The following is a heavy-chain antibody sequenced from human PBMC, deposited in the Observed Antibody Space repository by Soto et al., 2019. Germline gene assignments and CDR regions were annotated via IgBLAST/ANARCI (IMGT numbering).Heavy chain of an antibody. CDR3: AKDPTMIVANDAFDI. CDR1: GFTFSSYV. CDR2: ISYDGSNK. V-gene: IGHV3-30*18. J-gene: IGHJ3*02. D-gene: IGHD3-22*01. Sequence: PWGSLRLSCAASGFTFSSYVMHWVRQAPGKGLEWVAVISYDGSNKYYADSVKGRFTISRDNSKNTLYLQMNSLRAEDTAVYYCAKDPTMIVANDAFDIWGQGTMVTVSS.